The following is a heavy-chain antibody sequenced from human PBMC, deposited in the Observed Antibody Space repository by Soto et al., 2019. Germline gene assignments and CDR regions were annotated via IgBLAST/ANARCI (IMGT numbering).Heavy chain of an antibody. CDR1: GFTFSDYY. J-gene: IGHJ4*02. V-gene: IGHV3-11*01. Sequence: LRLSCATSGFTFSDYYMSWIRQAPGKGLEWVSYIGTRGNTKYYADSVRGRFTISRDNAKNSLYLQMNSLRADDTAVYYCARDGTEYYGEYYDYWGQGIPVTVSS. CDR2: IGTRGNTK. D-gene: IGHD4-17*01. CDR3: ARDGTEYYGEYYDY.